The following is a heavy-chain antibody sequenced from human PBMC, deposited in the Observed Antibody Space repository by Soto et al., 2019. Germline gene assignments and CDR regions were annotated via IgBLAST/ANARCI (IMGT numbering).Heavy chain of an antibody. CDR2: ISYDGSDK. CDR3: ARQKAILPKDGIDV. Sequence: QVQLVESGGGVVQPGRSLRLSCAASGFTLNTYAMCWVRQAPGKGLEWVAVISYDGSDKYYTDSVKGRFTISRDNSKNMLYLQMNSLRGEDTYIYYCARQKAILPKDGIDVWGQGTTVTVSS. J-gene: IGHJ6*02. D-gene: IGHD2-15*01. CDR1: GFTLNTYA. V-gene: IGHV3-30-3*01.